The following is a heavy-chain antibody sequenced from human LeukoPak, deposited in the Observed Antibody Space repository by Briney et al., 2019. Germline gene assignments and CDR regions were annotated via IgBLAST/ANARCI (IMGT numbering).Heavy chain of an antibody. Sequence: GGSLSLSCAASGFTFNTYSMNWVRQAPGKGLEWVSSISSNSRDIYYADSVKGRFTISRDNAENSLHLQMISLRAEDTAVYYCARDDRDISSYRFDYWGHGILVTVSS. V-gene: IGHV3-21*01. CDR3: ARDDRDISSYRFDY. J-gene: IGHJ4*01. CDR2: ISSNSRDI. D-gene: IGHD6-6*01. CDR1: GFTFNTYS.